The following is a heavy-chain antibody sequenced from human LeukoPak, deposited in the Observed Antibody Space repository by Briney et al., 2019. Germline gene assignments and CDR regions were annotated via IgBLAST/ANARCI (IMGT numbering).Heavy chain of an antibody. Sequence: GGSLRLSCAASGFTFDDYGMSWVRQAPGKGLEWVSGINWNGGSTGYADPVKGRFTISRDNAKNSLYLQMNSLRAEDTALYYCARDREGCSGGSCYWWFDPWGQGTLVTVSS. J-gene: IGHJ5*02. D-gene: IGHD2-15*01. CDR2: INWNGGST. CDR3: ARDREGCSGGSCYWWFDP. CDR1: GFTFDDYG. V-gene: IGHV3-20*04.